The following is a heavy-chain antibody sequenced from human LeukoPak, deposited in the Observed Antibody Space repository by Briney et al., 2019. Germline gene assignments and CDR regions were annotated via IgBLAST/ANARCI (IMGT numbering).Heavy chain of an antibody. D-gene: IGHD1-26*01. Sequence: ASVNVSCKASGYTFTGYYMHWVRQAPGQGLEWMGWINPNSGGTNYAQKFQGRVTMTRDTSISTAYMELSRLRSDDTAVYYCARYIEDSGAFDYWGQGTLVTVSS. J-gene: IGHJ4*02. V-gene: IGHV1-2*02. CDR1: GYTFTGYY. CDR2: INPNSGGT. CDR3: ARYIEDSGAFDY.